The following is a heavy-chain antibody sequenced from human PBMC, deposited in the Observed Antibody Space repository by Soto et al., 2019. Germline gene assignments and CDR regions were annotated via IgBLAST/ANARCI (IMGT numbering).Heavy chain of an antibody. D-gene: IGHD1-1*01. Sequence: EEQVSESGGALVQPGGSLRLSCAASGFNFNTFAMSWIRQAPGKGLEWVSHISSSGGSRDYADSVRGRFTISRDNSKNVLFLQMNSLRADYTATYYCAKDPPSPWTANWVDPWGKGTLVTVSS. CDR1: GFNFNTFA. CDR2: ISSSGGSR. J-gene: IGHJ5*02. V-gene: IGHV3-23*01. CDR3: AKDPPSPWTANWVDP.